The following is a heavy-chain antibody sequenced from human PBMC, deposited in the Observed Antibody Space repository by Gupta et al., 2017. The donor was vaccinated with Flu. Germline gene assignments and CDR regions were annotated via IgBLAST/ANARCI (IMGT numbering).Heavy chain of an antibody. J-gene: IGHJ6*02. D-gene: IGHD2-15*01. V-gene: IGHV3-9*01. Sequence: RFTISRDNAKNSLYLQMNSLRAEDTAFYYCAKDISQLLLYGMDVWGQGTTVTVSS. CDR3: AKDISQLLLYGMDV.